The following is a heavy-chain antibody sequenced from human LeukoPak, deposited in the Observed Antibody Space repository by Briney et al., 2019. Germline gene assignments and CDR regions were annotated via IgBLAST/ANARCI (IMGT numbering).Heavy chain of an antibody. D-gene: IGHD1-1*01. J-gene: IGHJ6*02. CDR2: INHSGST. CDR3: ARLDGPFDSYGMDV. Sequence: SETLSLTCAVYGGSFSGYYWSWIRQPPGKGLEWIGEINHSGSTKYNPSPKSRVTISVDTTKNQFSQKLSSVTAADTAVYYCARLDGPFDSYGMDVWGQGTTVTVSS. V-gene: IGHV4-34*01. CDR1: GGSFSGYY.